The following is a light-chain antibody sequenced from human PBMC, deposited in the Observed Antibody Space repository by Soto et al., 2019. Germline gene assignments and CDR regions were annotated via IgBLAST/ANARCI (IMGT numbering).Light chain of an antibody. CDR1: SSDVGSYNL. V-gene: IGLV2-23*01. Sequence: SVLTQPASVSGSPGQAITISCTGTSSDVGSYNLVSWYQQRPGQAPKLIIYEGNKRPSGVSNRFSASKSANTASLTISGLQAEDEADYHCCSYAGSSTVYVFGTGTMVTDL. J-gene: IGLJ1*01. CDR3: CSYAGSSTVYV. CDR2: EGN.